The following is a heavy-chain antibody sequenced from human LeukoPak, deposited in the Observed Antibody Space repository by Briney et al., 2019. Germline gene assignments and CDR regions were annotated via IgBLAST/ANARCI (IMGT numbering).Heavy chain of an antibody. CDR1: GGSISSSTYY. D-gene: IGHD6-19*01. J-gene: IGHJ4*02. CDR3: ARDGSSGWYFYFDY. CDR2: IYTSGST. V-gene: IGHV4-61*02. Sequence: PSETLSLTCTVSGGSISSSTYYWGWIRQPAGKGLEWIGRIYTSGSTNYNPSLKSRVTMSVDTSKNQFSLKLSSVTAADTAVYYCARDGSSGWYFYFDYWGQGTLVTVSS.